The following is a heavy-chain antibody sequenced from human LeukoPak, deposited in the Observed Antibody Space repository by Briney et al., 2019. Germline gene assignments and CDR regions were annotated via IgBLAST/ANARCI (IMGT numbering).Heavy chain of an antibody. CDR2: ISGSGGST. D-gene: IGHD6-13*01. J-gene: IGHJ4*02. CDR1: GFTFSSYA. Sequence: SGGSLRLSCAASGFTFSSYAMSWVRQAPGKGLEWVSAISGSGGSTYYADSVKGRFTISRDNSKNTLYLQMNSLRVEDTAVYYCARIPSSWSYFDYWGQGTLVTVAS. CDR3: ARIPSSWSYFDY. V-gene: IGHV3-23*01.